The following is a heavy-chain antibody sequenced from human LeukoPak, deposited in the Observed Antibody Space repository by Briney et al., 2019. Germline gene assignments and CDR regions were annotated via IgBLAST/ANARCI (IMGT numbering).Heavy chain of an antibody. D-gene: IGHD3-22*01. Sequence: SETLSLTCTVSGGSISSSSYYWGWIRQPPGKGLEWIGSIYYSGSTYYNPSHKSRVTISVDTSKNQFSLKLSSVTAADTAVYYCARLVYDSSGYYLSPYYYYGMDVWGQGTTVTVSS. CDR1: GGSISSSSYY. V-gene: IGHV4-39*07. CDR3: ARLVYDSSGYYLSPYYYYGMDV. J-gene: IGHJ6*02. CDR2: IYYSGST.